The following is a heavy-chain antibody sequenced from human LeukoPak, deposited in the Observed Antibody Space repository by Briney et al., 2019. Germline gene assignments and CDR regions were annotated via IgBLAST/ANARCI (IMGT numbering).Heavy chain of an antibody. J-gene: IGHJ4*02. CDR2: VIASGDNG. D-gene: IGHD1-26*01. CDR1: GFTFINYG. Sequence: GGSLRLSCAASGFTFINYGMNWVSQAPGKGLEWFSLVIASGDNGYYADSVQGRFTISRDKSKNSLYLQMNSLSAADTAVYYCAKGGTGATVRYFDLWGQGVLVTVSS. V-gene: IGHV3-23*01. CDR3: AKGGTGATVRYFDL.